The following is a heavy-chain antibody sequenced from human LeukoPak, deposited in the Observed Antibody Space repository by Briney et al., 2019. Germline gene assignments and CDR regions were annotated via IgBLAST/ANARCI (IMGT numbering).Heavy chain of an antibody. D-gene: IGHD3-10*01. V-gene: IGHV3-30*18. CDR1: GFTFSSYG. CDR3: AKRGDPTDLVG. Sequence: PGRSLRLSCVASGFTFSSYGMHWVRQAPGKGLEWVAVISYGGSNKYYADSVKGRFTISRDNSKNTLYLQMNSLRAEDTAVYYCAKRGDPTDLVGWGQGTLVTVSS. J-gene: IGHJ4*02. CDR2: ISYGGSNK.